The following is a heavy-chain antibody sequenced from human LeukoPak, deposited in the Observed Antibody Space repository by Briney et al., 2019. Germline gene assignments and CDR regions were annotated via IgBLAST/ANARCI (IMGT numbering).Heavy chain of an antibody. CDR1: GGSISSANYY. Sequence: SETLSLTCTVSGGSISSANYYWSWIRQPAGKGLEWIGRIDTRGSATYNPSLKSRVTISIDTPKNQFSLKLGSVTAADTAVYYCARDRGRMVYAVWFDPWGQGTLVTVSS. CDR2: IDTRGSA. V-gene: IGHV4-61*02. J-gene: IGHJ5*02. D-gene: IGHD2-8*01. CDR3: ARDRGRMVYAVWFDP.